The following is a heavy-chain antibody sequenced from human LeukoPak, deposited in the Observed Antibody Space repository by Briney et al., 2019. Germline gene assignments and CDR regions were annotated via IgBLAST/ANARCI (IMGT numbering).Heavy chain of an antibody. CDR3: ARATMIVVEVDY. Sequence: PSETLSLTCTVSSGSISSGGYYWSWIRQHPGKGLEWIGYIYYSGSTYYNPSLKSRVTISVDTSKNQFSLKLSSVTAADTAVYYCARATMIVVEVDYWGQGTLVTVSS. J-gene: IGHJ4*02. V-gene: IGHV4-31*03. CDR2: IYYSGST. D-gene: IGHD3-22*01. CDR1: SGSISSGGYY.